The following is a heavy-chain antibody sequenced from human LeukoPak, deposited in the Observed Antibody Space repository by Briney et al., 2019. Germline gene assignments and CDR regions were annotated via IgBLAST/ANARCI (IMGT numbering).Heavy chain of an antibody. J-gene: IGHJ5*02. Sequence: SETLSLTCTVSGGSISNSSNYWGWIRQPPGKGLEWIGSIYYSGSTYYNPSLKSRVTISVDTSKNQFSLKLSSVTAADTAVYYCARYRYSSGKGFDPWGQGTLVTVSS. CDR1: GGSISNSSNY. CDR2: IYYSGST. CDR3: ARYRYSSGKGFDP. D-gene: IGHD6-19*01. V-gene: IGHV4-39*01.